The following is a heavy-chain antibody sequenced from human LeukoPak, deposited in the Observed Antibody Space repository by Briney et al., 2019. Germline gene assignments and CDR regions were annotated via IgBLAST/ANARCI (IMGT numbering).Heavy chain of an antibody. J-gene: IGHJ4*02. CDR1: GFTFSSYE. V-gene: IGHV3-48*03. D-gene: IGHD3-10*01. CDR2: ISSSGSTI. Sequence: GGSLRLSCAASGFTFSSYEMNWVRQAPGKGLEWVPYISSSGSTIYYADSVKGRFTISRDNAKNSLYLQMNSLRAEDTAVYYCARPYGSGSYYPQYFDYWGQGTLVTVSS. CDR3: ARPYGSGSYYPQYFDY.